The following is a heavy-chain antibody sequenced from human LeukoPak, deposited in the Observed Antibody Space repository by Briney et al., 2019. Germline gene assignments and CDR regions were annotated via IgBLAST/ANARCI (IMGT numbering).Heavy chain of an antibody. Sequence: SETLSLTCTVSGSISGYYWSWIRQPPGKGLEWIGYIYTSGSTNYNPSLESRVTISVDTSKNQFSLDLSSVTAADTAVYYCARQKCTSASCLTKNAFDIWGQGTMITVSS. D-gene: IGHD2-2*01. CDR3: ARQKCTSASCLTKNAFDI. J-gene: IGHJ3*02. CDR2: IYTSGST. CDR1: GSISGYY. V-gene: IGHV4-4*09.